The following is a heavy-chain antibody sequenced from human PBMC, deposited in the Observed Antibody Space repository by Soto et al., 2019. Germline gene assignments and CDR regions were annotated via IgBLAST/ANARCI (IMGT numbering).Heavy chain of an antibody. Sequence: GGSLRLSCAASGFTFSSYAMHWVRQAPGKGLGWVSYISSSSSTIYYADSVKGRFTISRDNAKNSLYLQMNSLRDEDTAVYYCARQRGYSYGLIDYWGQGTLVTVSS. CDR2: ISSSSSTI. CDR1: GFTFSSYA. V-gene: IGHV3-48*02. D-gene: IGHD5-18*01. J-gene: IGHJ4*02. CDR3: ARQRGYSYGLIDY.